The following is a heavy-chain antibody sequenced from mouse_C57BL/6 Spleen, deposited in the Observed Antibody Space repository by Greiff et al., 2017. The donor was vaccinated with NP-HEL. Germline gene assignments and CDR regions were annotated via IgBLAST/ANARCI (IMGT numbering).Heavy chain of an antibody. Sequence: VQLQQPGAELVKPGASVKLSCKASGYPFTSYWMHWVKQRPGQGLEWIGMIHPNSGSTNYNEKFKSKATLTVDKSSSTAYMQLSSLTSEDSAVYYCARGDYDGYLYYAMDYWGQGTSVTVSS. CDR3: ARGDYDGYLYYAMDY. CDR1: GYPFTSYW. CDR2: IHPNSGST. V-gene: IGHV1-64*01. J-gene: IGHJ4*01. D-gene: IGHD2-3*01.